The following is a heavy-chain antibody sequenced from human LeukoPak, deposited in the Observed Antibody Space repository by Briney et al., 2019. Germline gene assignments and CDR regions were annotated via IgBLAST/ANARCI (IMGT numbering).Heavy chain of an antibody. J-gene: IGHJ4*02. CDR1: GFTFSSYG. D-gene: IGHD3-22*01. CDR2: ISYDGSDK. V-gene: IGHV3-30*18. CDR3: AKDPFTMIVVVIPYFDY. Sequence: GRSLRLSCAASGFTFSSYGMHWVRQAPGKGLEWVAVISYDGSDKYSADSVKGRFTISRDNSKNTLYLQMNSLRAEDTAVYYCAKDPFTMIVVVIPYFDYWGQGTLVTVSS.